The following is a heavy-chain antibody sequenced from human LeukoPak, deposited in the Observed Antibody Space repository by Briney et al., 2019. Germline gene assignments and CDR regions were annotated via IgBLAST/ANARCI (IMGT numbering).Heavy chain of an antibody. CDR1: GFAFSVYA. J-gene: IGHJ5*01. Sequence: GGSLRLSCAASGFAFSVYAMSWLRQPPGKGLEWVSTINANSGTTSYAASVRGRFTISRDNSKNALYLQLNTLRADDTATYYCAKPISGGLAVAADWFHPWGQGTLVVVSS. D-gene: IGHD6-19*01. CDR3: AKPISGGLAVAADWFHP. V-gene: IGHV3-23*01. CDR2: INANSGTT.